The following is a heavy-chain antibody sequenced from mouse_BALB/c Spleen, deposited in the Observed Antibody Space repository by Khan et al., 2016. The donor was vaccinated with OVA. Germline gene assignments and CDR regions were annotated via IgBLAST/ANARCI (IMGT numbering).Heavy chain of an antibody. Sequence: VQLQESGPGLVKPSQSLSLTCTATGYSITTDYAWNLNRQSPRNKLECMGFISSSGNTNYNPSFKSRTTITRDKSKNQFFLQLNSVTTEDTATYSCARVYGGNFDYWGQGTTLTVSS. D-gene: IGHD1-1*01. J-gene: IGHJ2*01. CDR1: GYSITTDYA. CDR3: ARVYGGNFDY. V-gene: IGHV3-2*02. CDR2: ISSSGNT.